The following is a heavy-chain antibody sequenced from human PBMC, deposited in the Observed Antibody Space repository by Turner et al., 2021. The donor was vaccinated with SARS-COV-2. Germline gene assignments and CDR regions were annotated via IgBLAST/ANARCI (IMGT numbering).Heavy chain of an antibody. J-gene: IGHJ1*01. CDR3: ARTFHSDSSGYHYVPYLQH. CDR1: GYTFTGHY. Sequence: QVQLVQSWADVKKPGASVKVSCKASGYTFTGHYIHWVRQAPAQGVEWMGWINPKSGGTNYAQKFQGRVTMTRDTSISTAYMELNRLRSDDTAVYYCARTFHSDSSGYHYVPYLQHWGQGTLLTVSS. CDR2: INPKSGGT. V-gene: IGHV1-2*02. D-gene: IGHD3-22*01.